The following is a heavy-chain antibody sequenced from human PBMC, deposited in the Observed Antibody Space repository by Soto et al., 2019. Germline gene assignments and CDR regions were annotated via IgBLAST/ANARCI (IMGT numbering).Heavy chain of an antibody. Sequence: SETLSLTCTVSGGSISSYYWSWIRQPPGKGLEWIGYIYYSGSTNYNPSLKSRVTISVDTSKNQFSLKLSSVTAADTAVDYCARGTNSGSLNWFDPWGQGTLVTVSS. J-gene: IGHJ5*02. V-gene: IGHV4-59*01. CDR1: GGSISSYY. D-gene: IGHD1-26*01. CDR3: ARGTNSGSLNWFDP. CDR2: IYYSGST.